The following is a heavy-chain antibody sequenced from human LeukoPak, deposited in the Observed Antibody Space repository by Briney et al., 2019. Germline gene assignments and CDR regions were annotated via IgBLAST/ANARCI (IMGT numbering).Heavy chain of an antibody. D-gene: IGHD3-9*01. CDR3: ARGADSGYSSDN. J-gene: IGHJ4*02. Sequence: PGGSLRLSCAASGFTFSSYEMNWVRQAPGKGLVWVSRINSDGRSTNYADPVKGRFTISRDNAKNTLYLQMNSLRAEDTAVYYCARGADSGYSSDNWGQGALVSVSS. V-gene: IGHV3-74*01. CDR1: GFTFSSYE. CDR2: INSDGRST.